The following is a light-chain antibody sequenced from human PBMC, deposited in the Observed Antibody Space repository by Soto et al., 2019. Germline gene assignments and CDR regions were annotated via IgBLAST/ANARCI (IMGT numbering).Light chain of an antibody. CDR1: SSDVGGYNY. CDR2: EVN. CDR3: TSYAGGNNV. Sequence: QSVLTQPPSASGSPGQSVTISCTGTSSDVGGYNYVSWYQQHPGKVPKLMVYEVNKRPSGVPDRFSGSKYGNTDSLTVSGLQAEDEADYYCTSYAGGNNVFGTGTKLTVL. J-gene: IGLJ1*01. V-gene: IGLV2-8*01.